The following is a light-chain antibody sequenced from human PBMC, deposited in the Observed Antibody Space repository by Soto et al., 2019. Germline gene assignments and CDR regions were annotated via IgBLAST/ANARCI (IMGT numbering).Light chain of an antibody. V-gene: IGKV1-39*01. Sequence: DIQLTQSPSFLSASVGDRVTITCRASQGISSYLAWYQQEPGKAPKLLIYAASSLQSGVPSRFSGSGSGTDFTLTISSLQPEDFATYYCQQSYSTPRTFGQGTKLEIK. CDR3: QQSYSTPRT. CDR2: AAS. J-gene: IGKJ2*01. CDR1: QGISSY.